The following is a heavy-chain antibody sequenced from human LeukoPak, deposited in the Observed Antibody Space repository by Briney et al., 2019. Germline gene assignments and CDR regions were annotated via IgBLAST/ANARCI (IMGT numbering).Heavy chain of an antibody. CDR3: ARAGGSRSRGFGYYYYYMDV. J-gene: IGHJ6*03. D-gene: IGHD2-15*01. CDR1: GYTFTSYD. Sequence: ASVKVSCKASGYTFTSYDINWVRQATGQGLEWMGWMNPNSGNTGYAQKFQRRVTMTRNTSISTAYMELSSLRSEDTAVYYCARAGGSRSRGFGYYYYYMDVWGKGTTVTVSS. CDR2: MNPNSGNT. V-gene: IGHV1-8*01.